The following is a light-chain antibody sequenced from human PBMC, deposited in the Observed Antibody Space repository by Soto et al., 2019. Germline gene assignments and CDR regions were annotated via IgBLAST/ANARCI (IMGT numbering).Light chain of an antibody. V-gene: IGKV3D-20*02. Sequence: EIVLTQSPGTMSLSPGERATLSCRASQSVSSIYLAWYQQKPGQAPSLLIYATSSRATGIPDRFSGSGSGTDFTLAISSLQSEDFAVYYCQEYKNWPSITFGQGTRLEIK. J-gene: IGKJ5*01. CDR2: ATS. CDR1: QSVSSIY. CDR3: QEYKNWPSIT.